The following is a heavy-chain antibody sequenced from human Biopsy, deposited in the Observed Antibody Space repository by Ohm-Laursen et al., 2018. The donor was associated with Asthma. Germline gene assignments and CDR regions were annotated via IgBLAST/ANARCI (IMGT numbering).Heavy chain of an antibody. CDR2: VNTGNGDT. V-gene: IGHV1-3*04. CDR1: GYNFISFA. J-gene: IGHJ3*01. D-gene: IGHD3-9*01. CDR3: ARAYYDFLTGQVKDVFGV. Sequence: ASVKVSCKSSGYNFISFAIHWVRQAPRQRLEWMGWVNTGNGDTKYSQKFQGRVTITRDTSASTAYMELRSLRSEDTATYYCARAYYDFLTGQVKDVFGVWGQGTMVTVSS.